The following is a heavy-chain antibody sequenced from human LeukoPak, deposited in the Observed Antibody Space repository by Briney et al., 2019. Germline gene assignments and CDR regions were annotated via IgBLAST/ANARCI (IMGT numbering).Heavy chain of an antibody. CDR3: ARDHKGKYSTVTTMSPPAY. CDR2: MNPNSGNT. J-gene: IGHJ4*02. D-gene: IGHD4-11*01. Sequence: ASVKVSCKASGYTFTSYDINWVRQATGQGLEWMGWMNPNSGNTGYAQKFQGRVTITRNTSISTAYMELSSLRSEDTAVYYCARDHKGKYSTVTTMSPPAYWGQGTLVTVSS. V-gene: IGHV1-8*03. CDR1: GYTFTSYD.